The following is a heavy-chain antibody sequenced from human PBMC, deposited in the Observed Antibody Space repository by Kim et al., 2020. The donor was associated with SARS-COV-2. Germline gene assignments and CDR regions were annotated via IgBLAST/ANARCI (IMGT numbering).Heavy chain of an antibody. CDR1: GFTFSDYY. CDR2: ISGGGRTI. Sequence: GGSPRLSCAASGFTFSDYYMSWIRQAPGKGLEWVSYISGGGRTIYYADSVEGRFTISRDNAKNSMYLQMNSLRVEDTAVYYCTRDRVSRYGMDVWGQGTTVTVSS. CDR3: TRDRVSRYGMDV. V-gene: IGHV3-11*01. D-gene: IGHD6-13*01. J-gene: IGHJ6*02.